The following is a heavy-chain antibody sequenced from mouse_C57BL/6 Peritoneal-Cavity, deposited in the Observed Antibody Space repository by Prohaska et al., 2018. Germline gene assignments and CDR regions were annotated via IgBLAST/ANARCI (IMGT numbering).Heavy chain of an antibody. V-gene: IGHV1-72*01. J-gene: IGHJ4*01. CDR3: ARDDGSSYGAMDY. CDR1: GYTFTSYW. D-gene: IGHD1-1*01. Sequence: QVQLQQPGAELVKPGASVKLSCKASGYTFTSYWMHWVKQRPGRGIEWIGRIDPNRCCTKYNAKFKIKATLTVDKPSSTAYMQLSSLTSEDSAVYYCARDDGSSYGAMDYWGQGASVTVSS. CDR2: IDPNRCCT.